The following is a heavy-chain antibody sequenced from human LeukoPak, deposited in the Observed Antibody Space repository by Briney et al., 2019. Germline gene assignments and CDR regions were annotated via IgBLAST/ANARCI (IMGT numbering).Heavy chain of an antibody. CDR2: IYISGNT. J-gene: IGHJ1*01. D-gene: IGHD3-9*01. V-gene: IGHV4-4*07. Sequence: PSETLSLTCTVSGDSHSNYFWSWVRQPAGKGLEWIGIIYISGNTDYNPSLKSRVTKSVDTSKNLFSLKLTSVTVADTVVYYCARGYILTGYSFWGQGTLVTVSS. CDR3: ARGYILTGYSF. CDR1: GDSHSNYF.